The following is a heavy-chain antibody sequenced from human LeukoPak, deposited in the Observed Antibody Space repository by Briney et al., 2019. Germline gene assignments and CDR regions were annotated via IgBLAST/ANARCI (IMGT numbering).Heavy chain of an antibody. D-gene: IGHD1-26*01. J-gene: IGHJ3*02. Sequence: GGSLRLSCAASGFTFSRNAMSWVRQAPGKGLEWVSAISGSGGSTDYAGSVKGRFTISRDNSKNTLYLQMSSLRAEDTAVYYCAKRLRDIVGARNAFDIWGQGTIVSVSS. CDR1: GFTFSRNA. CDR2: ISGSGGST. CDR3: AKRLRDIVGARNAFDI. V-gene: IGHV3-23*01.